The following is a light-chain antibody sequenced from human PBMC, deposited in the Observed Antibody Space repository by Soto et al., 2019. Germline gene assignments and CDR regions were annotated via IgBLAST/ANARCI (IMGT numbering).Light chain of an antibody. CDR1: SSNIGNNY. Sequence: QSVLTQSPSVSAAPGQQVTISCSGSSSNIGNNYVSWYQQLPGTAPKLLIYNTYQRPLGVPDRFSGSKSGTSASLAISGLQSEDEGDYFCAAWDDSLNGPVFGGGTKLTVL. CDR2: NTY. CDR3: AAWDDSLNGPV. J-gene: IGLJ3*02. V-gene: IGLV1-44*01.